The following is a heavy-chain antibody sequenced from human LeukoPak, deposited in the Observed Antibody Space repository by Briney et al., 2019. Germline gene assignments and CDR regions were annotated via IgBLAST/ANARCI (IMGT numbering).Heavy chain of an antibody. Sequence: PGGSLRLSCAASGFTFSTYAMSWVRQAAGKGLEWVSLISGSGGGTYYADSVRGRFTISRDNSKNTLYLQLNSLRVEDTAVYYCAKTRVDTAMVSGYWGQGTLVTVSS. CDR3: AKTRVDTAMVSGY. J-gene: IGHJ4*02. D-gene: IGHD5-18*01. CDR2: ISGSGGGT. CDR1: GFTFSTYA. V-gene: IGHV3-23*01.